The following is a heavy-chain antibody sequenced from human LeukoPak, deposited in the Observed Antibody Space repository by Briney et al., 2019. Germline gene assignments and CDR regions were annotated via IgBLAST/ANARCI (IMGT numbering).Heavy chain of an antibody. CDR1: GGSISSYY. CDR2: IYTSGST. V-gene: IGHV4-4*07. D-gene: IGHD3-10*01. Sequence: PSETLSLTCTVSGGSISSYYWRWLRQPAGKGLEWIGRIYTSGSTNYNPSLKSRVTMSVDTSKNQFSLKLSSVTAADTAVYYCARAQTYFRGVMGDAFDIWGQGTMVTVSS. J-gene: IGHJ3*02. CDR3: ARAQTYFRGVMGDAFDI.